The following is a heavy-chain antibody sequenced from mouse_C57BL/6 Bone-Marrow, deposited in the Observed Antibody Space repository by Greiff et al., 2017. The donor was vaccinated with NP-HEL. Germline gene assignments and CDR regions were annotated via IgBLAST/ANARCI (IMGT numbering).Heavy chain of an antibody. D-gene: IGHD2-5*01. CDR1: GYTFTNYW. J-gene: IGHJ4*01. CDR2: IYPGGGYT. CDR3: ARGYSNYVGYAMDY. Sequence: QVHVKQSGAELVRPGTSVKMSCKASGYTFTNYWIGWAKQRPGHGLEWIGDIYPGGGYTNYNEKFKGTATLTADKSSSTAYMQFSSLTSEDSAIYYCARGYSNYVGYAMDYWGQGTSVTVSS. V-gene: IGHV1-63*01.